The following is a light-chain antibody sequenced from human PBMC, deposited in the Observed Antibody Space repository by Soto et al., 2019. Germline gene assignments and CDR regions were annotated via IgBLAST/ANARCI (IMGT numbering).Light chain of an antibody. CDR3: HQRQSWPRT. J-gene: IGKJ1*01. V-gene: IGKV3-11*01. CDR1: QSVSSY. CDR2: VTS. Sequence: DIVFTQSPASLSLSPGERATLSCRASQSVSSYLAWYQQKPGQAPRLLIYVTSNRATGIPARFSGSGSGTDYTLTISSLEPEDSAVYYCHQRQSWPRTFGQGTKVDIK.